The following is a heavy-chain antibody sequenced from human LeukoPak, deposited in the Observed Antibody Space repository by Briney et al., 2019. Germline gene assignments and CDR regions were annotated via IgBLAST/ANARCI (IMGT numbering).Heavy chain of an antibody. Sequence: PGGSLRLSCAASGFTFSSYAMHWVRQAPGKGLEWVAVISYDGGNKYYADSVKGRFTISRDNSKNTLYLQMNRLRAEDTAVYYCASSLSRGDVVSSGYFGYWGQGTLVTVSS. CDR2: ISYDGGNK. D-gene: IGHD3-22*01. CDR3: ASSLSRGDVVSSGYFGY. V-gene: IGHV3-30-3*01. J-gene: IGHJ4*02. CDR1: GFTFSSYA.